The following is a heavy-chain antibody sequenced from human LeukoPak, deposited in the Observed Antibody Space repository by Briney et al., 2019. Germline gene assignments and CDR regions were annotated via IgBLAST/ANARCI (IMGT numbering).Heavy chain of an antibody. CDR1: GDSVSSNSDA. CDR2: TYYRSKWYY. J-gene: IGHJ4*02. V-gene: IGHV6-1*01. CDR3: ARDPQGGETIFDY. D-gene: IGHD2-21*01. Sequence: SQTLSLTCAISGDSVSSNSDAWNWIRQSPSRGLEWLGRTYYRSKWYYEYAVSMKSRLTINPDTSKNQFSLQLNSMTPEDTAVHYCARDPQGGETIFDYWGQGTLVTVSS.